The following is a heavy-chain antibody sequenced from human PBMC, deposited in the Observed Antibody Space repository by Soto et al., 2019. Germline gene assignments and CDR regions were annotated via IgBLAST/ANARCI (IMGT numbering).Heavy chain of an antibody. Sequence: QVQLVESGGGLVKTSGSLRIACAASGFTFSDYYMSWVRQAPGKGLEWVSYISSTGNTIYYVDSVKGRFTISRDNAKNSVYLQMNSLRAEDTALYFCAKMSSENYYDPVFSWGQGTLVTVSS. CDR3: AKMSSENYYDPVFS. CDR2: ISSTGNTI. J-gene: IGHJ4*02. V-gene: IGHV3-11*01. CDR1: GFTFSDYY. D-gene: IGHD3-22*01.